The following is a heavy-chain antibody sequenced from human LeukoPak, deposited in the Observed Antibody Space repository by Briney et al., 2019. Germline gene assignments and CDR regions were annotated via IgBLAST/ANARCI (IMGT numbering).Heavy chain of an antibody. D-gene: IGHD3-10*01. CDR2: IWYDGSNK. CDR3: ARDLGSYYYGSGSYFDY. V-gene: IGHV3-33*01. CDR1: GFTFSSYG. Sequence: PGGSLRLSCAASGFTFSSYGMHWVRQAPGKGLEWVAVIWYDGSNKYYADSVKGRFTISRDNSKNTLYLQMNSLRAEDTAVYYCARDLGSYYYGSGSYFDYWGQGTLVTVSS. J-gene: IGHJ4*02.